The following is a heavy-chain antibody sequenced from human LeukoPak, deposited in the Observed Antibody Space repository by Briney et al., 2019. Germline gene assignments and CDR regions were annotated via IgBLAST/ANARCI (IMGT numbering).Heavy chain of an antibody. V-gene: IGHV3-9*01. CDR1: GFTFDDYG. D-gene: IGHD6-13*01. CDR2: ISWNSASV. CDR3: AKDYGYSSSWYDY. Sequence: PGGSLRLSCGASGFTFDDYGMHWVRQAPGKGLEWVSSISWNSASVGYVDSAKGRFTISRDNAKKTLYLQMNSLRAEDTALYYCAKDYGYSSSWYDYWGQGTLVTVSS. J-gene: IGHJ4*02.